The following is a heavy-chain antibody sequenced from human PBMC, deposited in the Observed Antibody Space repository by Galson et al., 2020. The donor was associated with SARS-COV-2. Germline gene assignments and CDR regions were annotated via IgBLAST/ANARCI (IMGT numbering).Heavy chain of an antibody. CDR3: AASTYYGSGSYYIPPSLPNV. CDR2: FDPEDGET. J-gene: IGHJ6*02. Sequence: ASVKVSCKVSGYTLTELSMHWVRQAPGKGLEWMGGFDPEDGETIYAQKFQGRVTTTEDTSTDTAYMELSSLRSEDTAVYYCAASTYYGSGSYYIPPSLPNVWGQGTTVTVSS. CDR1: GYTLTELS. D-gene: IGHD3-10*01. V-gene: IGHV1-24*01.